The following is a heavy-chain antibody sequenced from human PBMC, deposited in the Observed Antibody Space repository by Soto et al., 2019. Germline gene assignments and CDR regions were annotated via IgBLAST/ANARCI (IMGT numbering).Heavy chain of an antibody. CDR3: ARGGTPIDS. D-gene: IGHD3-16*01. V-gene: IGHV1-18*01. CDR2: ISAYNGNT. CDR1: GYTFTNFG. Sequence: QVQLVQSGAEVKKPGASVKVSCKPSGYTFTNFGISWVRQAPGQGLEWMGWISAYNGNTNYAQNFQGRVTVTTDTPTSTVYMELGSRRSDDTAVYYCARGGTPIDSWGQGTLVSVSS. J-gene: IGHJ4*02.